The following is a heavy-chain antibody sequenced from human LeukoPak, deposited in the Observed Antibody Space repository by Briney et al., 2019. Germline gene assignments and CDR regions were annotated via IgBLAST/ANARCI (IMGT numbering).Heavy chain of an antibody. J-gene: IGHJ4*02. CDR2: IIPILGIA. V-gene: IGHV1-69*04. Sequence: GASVTVSCKASGGTFSSYAISWVRQAPGQGLEWMGRIIPILGIANYAQKFQGRVTITADKSTSTAYMELSSLRSEETAVYYCARGSLDILDDYGDYWGQGTLVTVSS. CDR3: ARGSLDILDDYGDY. CDR1: GGTFSSYA. D-gene: IGHD1-1*01.